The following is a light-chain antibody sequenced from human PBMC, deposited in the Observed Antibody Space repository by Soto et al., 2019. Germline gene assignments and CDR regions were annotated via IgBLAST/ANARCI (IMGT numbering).Light chain of an antibody. CDR3: QQYNNWPRT. CDR1: QSVSSN. Sequence: EIVMTQSPATLSVSPGERATLSCRASQSVSSNLAWYQQKPGQAPRLLTYGASTRATGIPARFSGSGSGTEFTLTISSLQSEDFAVYYCQQYNNWPRTFGKGTKV. CDR2: GAS. V-gene: IGKV3-15*01. J-gene: IGKJ1*01.